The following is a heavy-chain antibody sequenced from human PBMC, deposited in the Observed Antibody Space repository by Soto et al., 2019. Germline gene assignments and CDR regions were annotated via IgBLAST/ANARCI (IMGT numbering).Heavy chain of an antibody. V-gene: IGHV3-30*18. CDR3: AKDTPRITMEFDY. Sequence: GGSLRLSCAASGFTFSSYGMHWVRQAPGKGLEWVAVISYDGSNKYYADSVKGRFTISRDNSKNTLYLQMNSLRAEDTAVYYCAKDTPRITMEFDYWGQGTLVTVSS. D-gene: IGHD3-10*01. CDR2: ISYDGSNK. CDR1: GFTFSSYG. J-gene: IGHJ4*02.